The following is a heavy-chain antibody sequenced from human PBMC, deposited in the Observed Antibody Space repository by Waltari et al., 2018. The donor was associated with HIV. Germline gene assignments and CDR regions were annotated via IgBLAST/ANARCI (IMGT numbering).Heavy chain of an antibody. CDR2: MNPNSGNT. J-gene: IGHJ6*02. V-gene: IGHV1-8*01. CDR3: ARARSGWYAPHMDV. Sequence: QVHLVQSGAEVKRPGASVKVSCKTSGYTFASYDVHWVRQATGQGLEWMGWMNPNSGNTGYAQSFQGRVTMTRNTSISTAYMELSSLRSGDTAVYYCARARSGWYAPHMDVWGQGTPVTVSS. CDR1: GYTFASYD. D-gene: IGHD6-19*01.